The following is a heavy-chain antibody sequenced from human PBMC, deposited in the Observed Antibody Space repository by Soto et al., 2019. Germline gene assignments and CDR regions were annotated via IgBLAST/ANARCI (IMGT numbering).Heavy chain of an antibody. Sequence: PSETLSLTCTVSGGSISSYYWSWIRQPPGKGLEWIGYIYYSGSTNYNPSLKSRVTISVDTSKNQFSLKLSSVTAADTAVYYCARVGVVVVAATPRYYYYMDVWGKGTTVTVSS. D-gene: IGHD2-15*01. V-gene: IGHV4-59*01. CDR3: ARVGVVVVAATPRYYYYMDV. CDR2: IYYSGST. J-gene: IGHJ6*03. CDR1: GGSISSYY.